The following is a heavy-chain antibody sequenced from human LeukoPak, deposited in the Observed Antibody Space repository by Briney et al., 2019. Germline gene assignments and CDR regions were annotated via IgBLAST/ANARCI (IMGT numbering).Heavy chain of an antibody. D-gene: IGHD6-13*01. V-gene: IGHV3-30-3*01. CDR2: ISYDGSNK. CDR1: GFTFSSYA. Sequence: GGSLRLSCAASGFTFSSYAMHWVRQAPGKGLEWVAVISYDGSNKYYADSVKGRFTISRDNSKNTLYLQMNSLRAEDTAVYYCARRQLVLKTLDYWGQGTLVTVSS. CDR3: ARRQLVLKTLDY. J-gene: IGHJ4*02.